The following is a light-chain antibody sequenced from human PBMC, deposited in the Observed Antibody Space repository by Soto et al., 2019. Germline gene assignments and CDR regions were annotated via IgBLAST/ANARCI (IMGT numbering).Light chain of an antibody. CDR3: QQTYRTPLT. CDR1: QYIGRY. V-gene: IGKV1-39*01. CDR2: AAS. J-gene: IGKJ4*01. Sequence: DIQMTQSPSSLSESVGDRLTITCRAGQYIGRYLNWYQQKPGKXPKXXIYAASSLHSGVPSRFSVIVSGTDLTLNIRSLQPEDGATYSGQQTYRTPLTFGGGTKVDIK.